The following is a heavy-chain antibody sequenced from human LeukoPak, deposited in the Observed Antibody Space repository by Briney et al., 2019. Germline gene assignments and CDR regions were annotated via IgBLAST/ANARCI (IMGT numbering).Heavy chain of an antibody. V-gene: IGHV3-21*01. J-gene: IGHJ4*02. CDR1: GFTFSSYS. CDR3: ARSNYYDSSGYFLSAAFDY. Sequence: GGSLRLSCAASGFTFSSYSMNWVRQAPGKGLEWVSSITSPSSYIYYADSVKGRFTISRDNAKNSLYLQMNSLRAEDTAVYFCARSNYYDSSGYFLSAAFDYWGQGALVTVSS. CDR2: ITSPSSYI. D-gene: IGHD3-22*01.